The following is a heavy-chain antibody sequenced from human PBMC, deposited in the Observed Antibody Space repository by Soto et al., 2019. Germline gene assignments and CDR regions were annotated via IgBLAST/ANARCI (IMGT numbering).Heavy chain of an antibody. CDR1: GGSINSGGYY. CDR2: IFYSGST. Sequence: QVQLQESGPGLVKPSQTLSLICTVSGGSINSGGYYWNWIRQHPGKGLEWIGYIFYSGSTYYNPSLRRRASISEERSENKFSRDLSSVADADTCVYFCARGYRQSGYSSSWVFDSWGQGTLVNVSS. J-gene: IGHJ4*02. V-gene: IGHV4-31*03. D-gene: IGHD6-13*01. CDR3: ARGYRQSGYSSSWVFDS.